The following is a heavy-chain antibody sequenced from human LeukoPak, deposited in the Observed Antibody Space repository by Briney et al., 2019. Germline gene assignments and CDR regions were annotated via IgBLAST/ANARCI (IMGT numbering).Heavy chain of an antibody. J-gene: IGHJ3*02. V-gene: IGHV1-18*04. CDR2: ISAYNGNT. CDR1: GYTFTSYG. D-gene: IGHD2-15*01. Sequence: ASVKVSCTASGYTFTSYGISWVRQAPGQGLEWMGCISAYNGNTNYAQKLQGRVTMTTDTSTSTAYMELRSLRSDDTAVYYCARNVAPEFFRRPDRYAFDIWGQGTMVTVSS. CDR3: ARNVAPEFFRRPDRYAFDI.